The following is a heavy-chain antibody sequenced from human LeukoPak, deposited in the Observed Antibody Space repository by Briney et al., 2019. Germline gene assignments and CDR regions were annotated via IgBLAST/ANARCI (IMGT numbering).Heavy chain of an antibody. CDR2: ISSSSSYI. Sequence: PGGSLRLSCAASGFTFSSYSMNWVRQAPGKGLEWVLSISSSSSYIYYADSVKGRFTISRDNAKNSLYLQMNSLRAEDTAVYYCARGAAREGELRGWFDPWGQGTLVTVSS. V-gene: IGHV3-21*01. CDR3: ARGAAREGELRGWFDP. J-gene: IGHJ5*02. CDR1: GFTFSSYS. D-gene: IGHD1-26*01.